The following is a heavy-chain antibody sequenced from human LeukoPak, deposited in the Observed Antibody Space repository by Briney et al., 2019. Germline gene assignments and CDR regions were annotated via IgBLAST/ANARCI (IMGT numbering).Heavy chain of an antibody. J-gene: IGHJ3*02. CDR1: GFTFDDYA. CDR3: AKAFSMTTVTSDAFDI. Sequence: GGSLRLSCAASGFTFDDYAMHWVRQAPGKGLEWVSLISWDGGSTYYADSVKGRFTISRDNSKNSLYLQMNSLRAEDTALYYCAKAFSMTTVTSDAFDIWGQGTMVTVSS. V-gene: IGHV3-43D*03. CDR2: ISWDGGST. D-gene: IGHD4-11*01.